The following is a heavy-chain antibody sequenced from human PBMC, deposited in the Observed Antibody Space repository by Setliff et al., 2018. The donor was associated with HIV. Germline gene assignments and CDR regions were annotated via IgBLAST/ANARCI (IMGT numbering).Heavy chain of an antibody. CDR1: GYRFTDFY. V-gene: IGHV1-2*02. D-gene: IGHD4-17*01. CDR3: ARSTTAD. Sequence: ASVKVSCKTFGYRFTDFYVNWVRQAPGQGLEWMGWIYPNTGGTNYAQKFQGRVTMTRDTSISTAYMELSRLRSDDTALYYCARSTTADWGQGTMVTVSS. J-gene: IGHJ4*02. CDR2: IYPNTGGT.